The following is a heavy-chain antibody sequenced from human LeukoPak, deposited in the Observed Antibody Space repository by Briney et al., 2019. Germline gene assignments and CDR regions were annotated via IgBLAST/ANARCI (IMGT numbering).Heavy chain of an antibody. Sequence: KPSETLSLTCIASGDSTSSFYWNWIRQSAGKGLEWIGRFYNSGNIKYNPSLKSRVTMSVDTSQKQFSLKLSSVTAADTAVYYCARDNPVDYYNNYGMDVWGQGITVTVSS. CDR2: FYNSGNI. V-gene: IGHV4-4*07. CDR3: ARDNPVDYYNNYGMDV. CDR1: GDSTSSFY. J-gene: IGHJ6*02.